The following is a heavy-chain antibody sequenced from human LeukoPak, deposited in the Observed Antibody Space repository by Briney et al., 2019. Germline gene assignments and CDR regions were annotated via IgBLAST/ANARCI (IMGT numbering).Heavy chain of an antibody. V-gene: IGHV3-23*01. CDR3: AKDSFRDTTVTTILDY. Sequence: GGSLRLSCATSGFTFSSYAMSWVRQAPGKGLEWVSGISGSGGRTYYADSVKGRFTISRDNSKNTLFLQMNSLRAEDTAVYYCAKDSFRDTTVTTILDYWGQGTLVTVSS. CDR1: GFTFSSYA. D-gene: IGHD3-3*01. CDR2: ISGSGGRT. J-gene: IGHJ4*02.